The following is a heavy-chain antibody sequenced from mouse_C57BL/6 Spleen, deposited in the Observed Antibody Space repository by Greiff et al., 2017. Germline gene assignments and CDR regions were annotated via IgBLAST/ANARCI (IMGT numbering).Heavy chain of an antibody. J-gene: IGHJ2*01. D-gene: IGHD2-4*01. CDR1: GYTFTDYY. Sequence: EVQLQQSGPVLVKPGASVKMSCKASGYTFTDYYMNWVKQSHGKSLEWIGVINPYNGGTSYNQKFKGKATLTVDKSSSTAYMELNSLTSEDSAVYYCARRRYYDVEVFDYWGQGTTLTVSS. CDR2: INPYNGGT. CDR3: ARRRYYDVEVFDY. V-gene: IGHV1-19*01.